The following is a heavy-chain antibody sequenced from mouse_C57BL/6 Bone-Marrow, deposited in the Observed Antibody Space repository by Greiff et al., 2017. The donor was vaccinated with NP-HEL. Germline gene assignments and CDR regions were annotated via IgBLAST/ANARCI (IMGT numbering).Heavy chain of an antibody. CDR3: AREPLTGSYFDY. CDR2: IYYSGTI. J-gene: IGHJ2*01. D-gene: IGHD4-1*01. CDR1: GISITTGNYR. Sequence: EVQLQQSGPGLVKPSQTVFLTCTVTGISITTGNYRWSWIRQIPGNKLEWIGYIYYSGTITYNPSLTSRTTITRDTPKNQFFLEMNSLTAEDTATYYCAREPLTGSYFDYWGQGTTLTVSS. V-gene: IGHV3-5*01.